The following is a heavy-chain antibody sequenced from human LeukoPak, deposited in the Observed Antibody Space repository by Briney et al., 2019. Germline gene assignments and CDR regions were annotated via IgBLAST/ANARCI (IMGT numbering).Heavy chain of an antibody. CDR2: ISPSGDIT. V-gene: IGHV3-23*01. Sequence: GGSLRLSCAASGFSFSSHGMNWVRQAPGKGLEWVSGISPSGDITYYTDSVRGRFTISRDNFKNTLSLQVNSLRAEDTAMYYCAKDDDWGRYKHWGQGTLVTVSS. D-gene: IGHD3-16*01. CDR3: AKDDDWGRYKH. J-gene: IGHJ1*01. CDR1: GFSFSSHG.